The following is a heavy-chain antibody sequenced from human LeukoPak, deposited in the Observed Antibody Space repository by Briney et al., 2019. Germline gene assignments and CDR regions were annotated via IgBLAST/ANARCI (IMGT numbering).Heavy chain of an antibody. CDR2: INTNTGNP. J-gene: IGHJ3*02. CDR3: ARDRVWYYDSSGYYYVAGSSAFDI. CDR1: GYTFTSYA. V-gene: IGHV7-4-1*02. Sequence: ASVKVSCKASGYTFTSYAMNWVRQAPGQGLEWMGWINTNTGNPTYAQGFTGRFVFSLDTSVSTAYLQISSLKAEDTAVYYCARDRVWYYDSSGYYYVAGSSAFDIWSQGTMVTVSS. D-gene: IGHD3-22*01.